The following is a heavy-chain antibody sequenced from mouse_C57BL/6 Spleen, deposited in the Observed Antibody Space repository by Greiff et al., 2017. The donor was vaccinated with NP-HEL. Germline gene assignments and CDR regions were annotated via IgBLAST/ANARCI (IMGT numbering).Heavy chain of an antibody. V-gene: IGHV1-66*01. Sequence: VQLQQSGPELVKPGASVKISCKASGYSFTSYYIHWVKQRPGQGLEWIGWIYPGSGNTKYNEKFKGKATLTADTSSSTAYMQLSSLTSEDSAVYYCARGNYYYGSSPYYYAMDYWGQGTSVTVSS. CDR3: ARGNYYYGSSPYYYAMDY. D-gene: IGHD1-1*01. J-gene: IGHJ4*01. CDR1: GYSFTSYY. CDR2: IYPGSGNT.